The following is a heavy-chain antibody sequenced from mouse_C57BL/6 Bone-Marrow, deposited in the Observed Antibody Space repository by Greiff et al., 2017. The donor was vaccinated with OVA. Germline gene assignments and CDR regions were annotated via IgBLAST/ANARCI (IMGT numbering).Heavy chain of an antibody. CDR2: IEPENGDT. CDR1: GFNIKDDY. V-gene: IGHV14-4*01. J-gene: IGHJ1*03. Sequence: VQLQQSGAELVRPGASVKLSCTASGFNIKDDYMHWVKQRPEQGLEWIGWIEPENGDTEYDSKFQGKATITADTSSNTAYLQRSSLTSEDTAVYYCTTPDGLLDWYCDVWGTGTTVTVSS. D-gene: IGHD2-3*01. CDR3: TTPDGLLDWYCDV.